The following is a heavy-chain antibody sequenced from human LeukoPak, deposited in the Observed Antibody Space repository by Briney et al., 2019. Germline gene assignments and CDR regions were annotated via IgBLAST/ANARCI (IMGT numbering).Heavy chain of an antibody. J-gene: IGHJ4*02. CDR3: ASTSITMIVVVPTYFDY. Sequence: SETLSLTCAVYGGSFSGYYWSWIRQPPEKGLEWIGEINHSGSTNYNPSLKSRVTISVDTSKNQFSLKLSSVTAADTAVYYCASTSITMIVVVPTYFDYWGQGTLVTVSS. D-gene: IGHD3-22*01. V-gene: IGHV4-34*01. CDR1: GGSFSGYY. CDR2: INHSGST.